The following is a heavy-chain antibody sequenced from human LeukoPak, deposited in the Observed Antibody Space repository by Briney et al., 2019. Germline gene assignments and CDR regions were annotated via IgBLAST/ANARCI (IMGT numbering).Heavy chain of an antibody. CDR1: GYSFTSYW. CDR3: ARRLHVGYCSGGSCYSDAFDI. J-gene: IGHJ3*02. D-gene: IGHD2-15*01. CDR2: IYPGDSDT. V-gene: IGHV5-51*01. Sequence: ESLKISCKGSGYSFTSYWIGWVRQMPGKGLEWMGIIYPGDSDTRYSPSFQGQVTISADKSISTAYLQWSSLKASDTAMYYCARRLHVGYCSGGSCYSDAFDIWGLGTMVTVSS.